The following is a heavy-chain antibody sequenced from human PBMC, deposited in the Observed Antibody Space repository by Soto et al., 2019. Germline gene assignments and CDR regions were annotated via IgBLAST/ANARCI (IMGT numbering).Heavy chain of an antibody. Sequence: EVQLLESGGGLVQPGGSLRLSCAASGFTFSSYAMSWVRQAPGKGLEWVSAISGSGGSTYYADSVKGRFTISRDNSKTTLYLQMNSLRAEDTAVYYCARPIVVVVAPFDYWGQGTLVTVSS. V-gene: IGHV3-23*01. CDR2: ISGSGGST. D-gene: IGHD2-15*01. CDR1: GFTFSSYA. J-gene: IGHJ4*02. CDR3: ARPIVVVVAPFDY.